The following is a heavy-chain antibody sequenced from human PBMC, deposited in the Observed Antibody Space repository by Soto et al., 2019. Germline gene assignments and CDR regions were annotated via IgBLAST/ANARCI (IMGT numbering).Heavy chain of an antibody. D-gene: IGHD2-21*02. CDR2: IYYSGST. CDR1: GGSISSSSYF. CDR3: ARHPSDFWFDP. Sequence: SETLSLTCTVSGGSISSSSYFWGWIRQPPGKGLEWIGSIYYSGSTYYNPSLKSRVTVSVDTSKNQFSLKLSSVTAADTAVYYGARHPSDFWFDPWGQGTLVNVFS. V-gene: IGHV4-39*01. J-gene: IGHJ5*02.